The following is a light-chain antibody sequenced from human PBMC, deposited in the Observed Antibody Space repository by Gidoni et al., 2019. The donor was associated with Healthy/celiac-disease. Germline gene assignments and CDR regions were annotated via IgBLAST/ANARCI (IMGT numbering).Light chain of an antibody. CDR3: QQYGSSPPRYT. CDR1: QSVSSSY. V-gene: IGKV3-20*01. Sequence: EIVLTPSPGPLSLSQGERATLSCRASQSVSSSYLAWYQQKPGQAPRLLIYGASIRATGIPDRFSGSGSGTDFTLTISRLEPEDFAVYYCQQYGSSPPRYTFG. CDR2: GAS. J-gene: IGKJ2*01.